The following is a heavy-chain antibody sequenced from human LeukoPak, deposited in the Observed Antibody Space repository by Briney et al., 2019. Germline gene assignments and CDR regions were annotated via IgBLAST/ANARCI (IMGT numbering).Heavy chain of an antibody. D-gene: IGHD5-12*01. CDR2: IYYSGST. CDR3: ARVRRGGYSGYDYDY. CDR1: GGSISSGVYY. V-gene: IGHV4-31*03. Sequence: SETLSLTCTVSGGSISSGVYYCSWIRQHPGTGLEWIGYIYYSGSTYYNPSLKSRVTISVDTSKNQFSLKLSSVTAADTAVYYCARVRRGGYSGYDYDYWGQGTLVTVSS. J-gene: IGHJ4*02.